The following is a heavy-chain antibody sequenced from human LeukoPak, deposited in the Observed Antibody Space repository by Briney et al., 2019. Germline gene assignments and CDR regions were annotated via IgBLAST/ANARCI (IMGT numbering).Heavy chain of an antibody. CDR3: TTGITMVRGVIHLIDY. D-gene: IGHD3-10*01. V-gene: IGHV3-15*01. CDR2: IKSKTDGGTT. Sequence: GGSLRLSCAASGFTFSNAWMSWVRQAPGKGLEWVGRIKSKTDGGTTDYAAPVKGRFTISRDDSKDMLYLQMNSLKTEDTAVYYCTTGITMVRGVIHLIDYWGQGTLVTVSS. CDR1: GFTFSNAW. J-gene: IGHJ4*02.